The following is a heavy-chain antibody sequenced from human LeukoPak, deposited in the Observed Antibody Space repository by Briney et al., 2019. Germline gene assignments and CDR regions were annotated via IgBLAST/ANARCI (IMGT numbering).Heavy chain of an antibody. V-gene: IGHV3-15*01. D-gene: IGHD3-22*01. J-gene: IGHJ4*02. CDR3: TTDRYYYDSSGYYYPSKDFDY. CDR2: IKSKTDGGTT. Sequence: PGGSLRLSCAASGFTFSNAWMSWVRQAPGKGPEWVGRIKSKTDGGTTDYAAPVKGRFTISRDDSKNTLYLQMNSLKTEDTAVYYCTTDRYYYDSSGYYYPSKDFDYWGQGTLVTVSS. CDR1: GFTFSNAW.